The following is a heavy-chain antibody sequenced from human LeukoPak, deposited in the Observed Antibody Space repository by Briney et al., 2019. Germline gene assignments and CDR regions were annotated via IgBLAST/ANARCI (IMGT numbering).Heavy chain of an antibody. Sequence: PSDTLCLTCTVSGGSISSCSYYWGWLPQPPGMGLVWVGSIYYSGSTYYNPSLKSRVTISVDTSKNQFSLKLSSVTAADTAVYYCAGTGYSSGWYSGYWGQGTLVTVSS. V-gene: IGHV4-39*01. J-gene: IGHJ4*02. CDR1: GGSISSCSYY. CDR2: IYYSGST. CDR3: AGTGYSSGWYSGY. D-gene: IGHD6-19*01.